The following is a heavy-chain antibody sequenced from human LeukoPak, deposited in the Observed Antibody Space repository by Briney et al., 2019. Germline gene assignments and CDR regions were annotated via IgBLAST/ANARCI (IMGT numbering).Heavy chain of an antibody. CDR2: INPNSGGT. CDR3: ARETGVDIVANFDY. J-gene: IGHJ4*02. V-gene: IGHV1-2*06. D-gene: IGHD5-12*01. Sequence: ASVKVSCKASGYTFTGYYMHWVRQAPGQGLEWMGRINPNSGGTNYAQKFQGRVTMTRDTSISTAYMELSRLRSDDTAVYYCARETGVDIVANFDYWGQGTLVTVSS. CDR1: GYTFTGYY.